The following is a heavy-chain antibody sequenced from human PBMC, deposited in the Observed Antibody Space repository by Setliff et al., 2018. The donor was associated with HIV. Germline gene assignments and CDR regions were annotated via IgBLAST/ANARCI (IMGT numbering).Heavy chain of an antibody. CDR1: GGNFNDFS. Sequence: ASVKVSCKGIGGNFNDFSISWVRQAPGQGLEWMGWINPNSGGTNYAQKFQGRVTMTTDTSISTVYMELSSLTSADTAVYYCARDTVKELGAYMDVWGKGTTVTSP. CDR2: INPNSGGT. CDR3: ARDTVKELGAYMDV. J-gene: IGHJ6*03. D-gene: IGHD4-17*01. V-gene: IGHV1-2*02.